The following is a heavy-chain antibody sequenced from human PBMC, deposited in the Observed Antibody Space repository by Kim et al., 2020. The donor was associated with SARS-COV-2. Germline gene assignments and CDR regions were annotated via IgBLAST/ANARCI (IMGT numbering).Heavy chain of an antibody. J-gene: IGHJ4*02. D-gene: IGHD6-13*01. Sequence: GGSLRPSCAASGFTFSSYAMHWVRQAPGKGLEWVSVISDDGSNKYYADSVKGRFTISRDNSKNTLSLQMNSLRAEDTAVYYCARDQIAAAGTGFDYWGQGTLVTVSS. V-gene: IGHV3-30*04. CDR3: ARDQIAAAGTGFDY. CDR1: GFTFSSYA. CDR2: ISDDGSNK.